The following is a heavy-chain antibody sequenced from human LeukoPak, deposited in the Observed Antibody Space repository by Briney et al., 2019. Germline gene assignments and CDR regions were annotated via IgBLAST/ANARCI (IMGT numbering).Heavy chain of an antibody. J-gene: IGHJ6*03. Sequence: SETLSLTCTVSGDSIRNSGSYWGWIRQPPGKGLEWIGNIYYGGSTTYYNPFLKSRVTMSVDTSKNQFSLKLGSVTAADTAVYYCARARFDCSGGSCYPYYYYYYYMDVWGKGTTVTVSS. D-gene: IGHD2-15*01. CDR2: IYYGGSTT. CDR3: ARARFDCSGGSCYPYYYYYYYMDV. CDR1: GDSIRNSGSY. V-gene: IGHV4-39*01.